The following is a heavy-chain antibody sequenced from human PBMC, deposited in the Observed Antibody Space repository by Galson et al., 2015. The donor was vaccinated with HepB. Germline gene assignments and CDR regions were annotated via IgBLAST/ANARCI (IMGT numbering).Heavy chain of an antibody. CDR1: GFTFSSYW. CDR3: ARGGSVVVITGDAFDI. D-gene: IGHD3-22*01. V-gene: IGHV3-7*03. CDR2: IKQDGSEK. J-gene: IGHJ3*02. Sequence: SLRLSCAASGFTFSSYWMSWVRQAPGKGLEWVANIKQDGSEKYYVDSVKGRFTISRDNAKNSLYLQMNSLRAEDTAVYYCARGGSVVVITGDAFDIWGQGTMVTVSS.